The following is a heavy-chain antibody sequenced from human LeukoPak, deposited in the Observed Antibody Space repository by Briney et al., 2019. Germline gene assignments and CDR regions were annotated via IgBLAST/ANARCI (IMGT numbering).Heavy chain of an antibody. CDR1: GVSISSGDYY. Sequence: TASQTLSLTCTVSGVSISSGDYYWGWIRQPPGKGLEWIGYIYYSGSTYYNPSLKSRITISVGTSKNQFSLKLSSVTAADTAVYYCARALATPYYFDYWGQGTLVTVSS. V-gene: IGHV4-30-4*01. CDR3: ARALATPYYFDY. CDR2: IYYSGST. D-gene: IGHD5-12*01. J-gene: IGHJ4*02.